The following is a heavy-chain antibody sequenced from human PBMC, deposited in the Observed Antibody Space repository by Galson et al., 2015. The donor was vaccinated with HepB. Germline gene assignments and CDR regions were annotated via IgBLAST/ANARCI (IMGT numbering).Heavy chain of an antibody. Sequence: SLRLSCAASGFTNYWMHWVRQAPGRGLVWVSRINSDGSSTSYADSVKGRFTISRDNAKNTLYLQTNSLRDEDTAVYYCAREGRRTGEVTKAFDMWVQGTMVTVSS. V-gene: IGHV3-74*01. CDR1: GFTNYW. D-gene: IGHD7-27*01. CDR3: AREGRRTGEVTKAFDM. CDR2: INSDGSST. J-gene: IGHJ3*02.